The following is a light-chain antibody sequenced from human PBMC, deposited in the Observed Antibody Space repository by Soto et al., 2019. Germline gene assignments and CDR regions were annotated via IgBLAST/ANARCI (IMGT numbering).Light chain of an antibody. CDR2: DAS. CDR3: QRYNNYFWA. Sequence: DIQMTQSPSTLSASVGDRVTITCQASQDISSSLNWYQQKPGKAPKLLIYDASNLETGVPSRFSGSASGTEFTLTISSLQPDDAATYYCQRYNNYFWAFGQGTKV. CDR1: QDISSS. J-gene: IGKJ1*01. V-gene: IGKV1-33*01.